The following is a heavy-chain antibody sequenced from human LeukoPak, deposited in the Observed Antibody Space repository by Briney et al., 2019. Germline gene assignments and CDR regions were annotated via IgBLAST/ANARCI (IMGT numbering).Heavy chain of an antibody. CDR1: GGTFSSYA. CDR3: ARARGDTAMDYYFDY. D-gene: IGHD5-18*01. J-gene: IGHJ4*02. CDR2: IIPIFGTA. V-gene: IGHV1-69*06. Sequence: GASVKVSCKASGGTFSSYAISWVRQAPGQGLEWMGGIIPIFGTAIYAQKFQGRVTITADKSTSTAYMELSSLRSEDTAVYYCARARGDTAMDYYFDYWGQGTLVTVSS.